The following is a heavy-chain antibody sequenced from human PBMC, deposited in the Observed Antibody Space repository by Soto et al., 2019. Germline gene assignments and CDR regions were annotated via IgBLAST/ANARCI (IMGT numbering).Heavy chain of an antibody. CDR2: IIPIFGTA. Sequence: ASVKVSCKASGGTFSSYAISWVRQAPGQGLEWMGGIIPIFGTANYAQKFQGRVTITADESTSTAYMELSSLRSEDTAVYYCARERQDGAGLSKRRKWFDPWGQGTLVTVSS. D-gene: IGHD6-19*01. CDR3: ARERQDGAGLSKRRKWFDP. V-gene: IGHV1-69*13. CDR1: GGTFSSYA. J-gene: IGHJ5*02.